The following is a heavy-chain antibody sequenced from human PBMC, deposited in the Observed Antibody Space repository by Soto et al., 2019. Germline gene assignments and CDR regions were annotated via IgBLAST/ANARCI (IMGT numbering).Heavy chain of an antibody. V-gene: IGHV4-4*02. CDR1: GGSIRSSGW. J-gene: IGHJ3*01. CDR2: FYHAGSP. Sequence: PSETLSLTCAVYGGSIRSSGWWTWRRQSPGKGLEWIGEFYHAGSPHYNPSFQSRVTISADTSKNLFSLRLTSVTAADTAIYYCARASSFRGDFDFWGQGTAVTVSS. CDR3: ARASSFRGDFDF. D-gene: IGHD2-21*01.